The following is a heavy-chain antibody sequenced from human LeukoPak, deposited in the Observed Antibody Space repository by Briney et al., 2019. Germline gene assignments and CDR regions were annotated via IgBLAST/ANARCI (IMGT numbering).Heavy chain of an antibody. Sequence: GRSLRLSCAASGFTFDDYAMNWVRQAPGKGLEWVSSISSSSSYIYYADSVKGRFTISRDNSKNTLYLQMNSLRAEDTAVYYCARNGIYQLHWVWFDPWGQGTLVTVSS. J-gene: IGHJ5*02. CDR3: ARNGIYQLHWVWFDP. CDR2: ISSSSSYI. CDR1: GFTFDDYA. V-gene: IGHV3-21*01. D-gene: IGHD2-2*01.